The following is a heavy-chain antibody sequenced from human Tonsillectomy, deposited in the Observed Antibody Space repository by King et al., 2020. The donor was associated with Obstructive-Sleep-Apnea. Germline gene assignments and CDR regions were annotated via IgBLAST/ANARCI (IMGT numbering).Heavy chain of an antibody. CDR2: IDPSDSYT. J-gene: IGHJ6*02. Sequence: VQLVESGADVKKPGESLRISCKVSGYSFTDYWISWVRQMPGKGLEWMGRIDPSDSYTNYSPSFQGHVTISADKSISTAYLEWSSLKASVTAMYYCARPRFGDFYYAMDVWGQGTTVTVSS. D-gene: IGHD3-10*01. V-gene: IGHV5-10-1*03. CDR3: ARPRFGDFYYAMDV. CDR1: GYSFTDYW.